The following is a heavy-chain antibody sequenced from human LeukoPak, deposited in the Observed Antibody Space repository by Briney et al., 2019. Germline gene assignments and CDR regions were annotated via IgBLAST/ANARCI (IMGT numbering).Heavy chain of an antibody. D-gene: IGHD5-18*01. J-gene: IGHJ6*02. CDR1: GGTFSSSA. CDR3: ARDQGLTAPPPYGLDV. CDR2: IIPVLNIT. V-gene: IGHV1-69*04. Sequence: GSSVKVSCKTSGGTFSSSAITWVRQAPGQGLEWMGRIIPVLNITTSAQKFQGSVTITADTSTSTVYMELSSLRSEETAVYYCARDQGLTAPPPYGLDVWGQGTTVIVSS.